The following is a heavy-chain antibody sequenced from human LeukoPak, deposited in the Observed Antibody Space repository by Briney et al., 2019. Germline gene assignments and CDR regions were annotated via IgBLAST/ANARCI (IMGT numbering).Heavy chain of an antibody. CDR1: GFTFSSYA. Sequence: GGSLRLSCAASGFTFSSYAMHWVRQAPGKGLEWVAVISYDGSNKYYADSVKGRFTISRDNSKNTLYLQMNSLRAEDTAVYYCARDLGAFDIWGQGTMVTVSS. CDR3: ARDLGAFDI. CDR2: ISYDGSNK. V-gene: IGHV3-30*04. J-gene: IGHJ3*02.